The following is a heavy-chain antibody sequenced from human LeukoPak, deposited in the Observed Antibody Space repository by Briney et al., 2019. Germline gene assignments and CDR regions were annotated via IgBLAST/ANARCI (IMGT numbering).Heavy chain of an antibody. CDR2: INHSGST. Sequence: SETLSLTCAVYGGSFSGYYWSWIRQPPGKGLEWIGEINHSGSTNYNPSLKSRVTISVDTSKNQFSLKVSSVTAADTAVYYCARETYSSSSGLWGEETRVTVSS. CDR3: ARETYSSSSGL. J-gene: IGHJ4*02. D-gene: IGHD6-6*01. V-gene: IGHV4-34*01. CDR1: GGSFSGYY.